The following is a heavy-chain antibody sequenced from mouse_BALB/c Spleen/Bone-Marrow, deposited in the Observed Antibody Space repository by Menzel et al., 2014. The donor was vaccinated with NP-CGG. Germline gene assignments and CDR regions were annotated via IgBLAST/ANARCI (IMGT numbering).Heavy chain of an antibody. CDR3: ARRDDGYVYFDY. V-gene: IGHV1-4*01. CDR2: INPTSGYT. CDR1: GHTFTTYM. D-gene: IGHD2-3*01. Sequence: VQLQQSEAELARPGASVKMSCRASGHTFTTYMIHWVRQRPGQGLEWIGYINPTSGYTNYNQKFKDKATLTADKSSSTAYMQLSSLTSEDSAVYYCARRDDGYVYFDYWGQGTTLTVSS. J-gene: IGHJ2*01.